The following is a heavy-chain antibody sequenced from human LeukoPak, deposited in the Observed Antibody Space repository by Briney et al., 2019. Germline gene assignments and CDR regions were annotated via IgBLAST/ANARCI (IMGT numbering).Heavy chain of an antibody. D-gene: IGHD6-19*01. V-gene: IGHV3-30*04. CDR1: GFTFSSYA. J-gene: IGHJ3*02. CDR2: ISYDGSNK. Sequence: GGSLRLSCAASGFTFSSYAMHWVRQAPGKGLEWVAVISYDGSNKYYADSVKGRFTISRDNSKNTLYLQMNSLRAEDTAVYYCAREQWLDGLFDAFDIWGQGTMVTVSS. CDR3: AREQWLDGLFDAFDI.